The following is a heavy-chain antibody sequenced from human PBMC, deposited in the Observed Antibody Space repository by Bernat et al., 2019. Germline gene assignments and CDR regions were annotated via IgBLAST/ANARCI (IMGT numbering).Heavy chain of an antibody. J-gene: IGHJ4*02. D-gene: IGHD5-24*01. Sequence: SNAWMNWVRQAPGKGLEWVGRIKSKTDGGTTDYAAPVKGRFTISRDDSKNTLYLQMNSLKTEDTAVYYCTTDLDGYDVDYWGQGTLVTVSS. V-gene: IGHV3-15*07. CDR3: TTDLDGYDVDY. CDR2: IKSKTDGGTT. CDR1: SNAW.